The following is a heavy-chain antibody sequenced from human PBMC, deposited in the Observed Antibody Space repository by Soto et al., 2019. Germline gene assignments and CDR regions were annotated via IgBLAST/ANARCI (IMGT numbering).Heavy chain of an antibody. V-gene: IGHV3-23*01. CDR1: GFTFSSYA. J-gene: IGHJ6*02. CDR2: ISGSGGGK. CDR3: AKDAAYYYGSGSYYWYYGMDV. D-gene: IGHD3-10*01. Sequence: GGSLRLSCAASGFTFSSYAMSWVRQAPGKGLEWVSAISGSGGGKYYADSVKGRFTISRDNSKNTLYLQMNSLRAEDTAVYYCAKDAAYYYGSGSYYWYYGMDVWGQGTTVTVSS.